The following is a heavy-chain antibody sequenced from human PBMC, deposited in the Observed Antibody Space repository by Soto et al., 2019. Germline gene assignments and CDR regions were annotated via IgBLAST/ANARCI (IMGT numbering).Heavy chain of an antibody. J-gene: IGHJ4*02. V-gene: IGHV1-8*01. D-gene: IGHD3-16*01. CDR3: ARGSVWGSETSGVFDY. CDR2: VNPNCGKT. CDR1: GYTLTNYD. Sequence: QVQLVQSGAEVKKPGASVKVSCKASGYTLTNYDIIWVRQATGQGLEWMGLVNPNCGKTGHAQKFQGSFTMTMDTSLSTAYMELSSLRSDDAAVYYCARGSVWGSETSGVFDYWGQGTLVTVSS.